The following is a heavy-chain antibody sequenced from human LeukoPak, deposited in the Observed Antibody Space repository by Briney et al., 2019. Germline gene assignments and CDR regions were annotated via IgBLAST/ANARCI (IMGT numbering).Heavy chain of an antibody. CDR3: AKAGVVPAANYYYYMDV. D-gene: IGHD2-2*01. Sequence: PGGSLRLSCAASGLTFDDYGMSWVRHAPGKGQEWVSGINWNGGRTVYADSVKGRFTISRDNAKNSLYLQMNSLRAEDTALYYCAKAGVVPAANYYYYMDVWGKGTTVTVSS. V-gene: IGHV3-20*04. CDR1: GLTFDDYG. CDR2: INWNGGRT. J-gene: IGHJ6*03.